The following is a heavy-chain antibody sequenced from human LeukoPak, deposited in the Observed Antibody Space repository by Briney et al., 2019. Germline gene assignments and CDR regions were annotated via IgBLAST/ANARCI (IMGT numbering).Heavy chain of an antibody. CDR2: INHSGST. Sequence: SETLSLTCVVYGGSFSGYYWSWIRQSPGTELEWIGDINHSGSTKYNPSLKSRVTISLDTSKTQFSLKLSSVTAADTGVYYCARAMKTTRAISGVYSYHYYMDVWGRGTTVTVSS. CDR3: ARAMKTTRAISGVYSYHYYMDV. D-gene: IGHD1-7*01. V-gene: IGHV4-34*01. CDR1: GGSFSGYY. J-gene: IGHJ6*03.